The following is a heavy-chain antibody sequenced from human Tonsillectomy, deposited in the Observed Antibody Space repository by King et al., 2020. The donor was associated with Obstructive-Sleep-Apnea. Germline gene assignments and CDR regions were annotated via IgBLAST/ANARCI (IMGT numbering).Heavy chain of an antibody. J-gene: IGHJ3*02. CDR3: IRYCSGGSCFLYAFDI. CDR1: GFTLSGSA. CDR2: IRSKANSYAT. Sequence: VQLVESGGGLVQPGGSLKLSCAASGFTLSGSAMHWVRQASGKGLEWVGRIRSKANSYATAYAASVKGRFTISRDDSKNTAYLQMNSLKTEDTAVYYCIRYCSGGSCFLYAFDIWGQGTMVTVSS. V-gene: IGHV3-73*01. D-gene: IGHD2-15*01.